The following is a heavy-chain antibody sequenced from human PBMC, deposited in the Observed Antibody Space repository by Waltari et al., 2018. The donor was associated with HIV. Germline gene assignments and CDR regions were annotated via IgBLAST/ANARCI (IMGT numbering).Heavy chain of an antibody. CDR1: GYTFTKYA. J-gene: IGHJ4*01. V-gene: IGHV7-4-1*02. CDR3: ARASEGNNYFDN. CDR2: INTKTGNP. Sequence: QVQLVQSGSELKDPGASVQVSCKASGYTFTKYAFNWVRQAPGQGLEWVGWINTKTGNPMYAQGFTGRFVFSLDTSVTTAYLEISSLRAEDTAVYYCARASEGNNYFDNWGQGTLVTVSS.